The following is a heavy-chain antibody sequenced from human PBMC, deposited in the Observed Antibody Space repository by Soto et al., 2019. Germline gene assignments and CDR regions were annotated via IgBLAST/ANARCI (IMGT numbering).Heavy chain of an antibody. J-gene: IGHJ4*02. V-gene: IGHV3-30-3*01. CDR2: LSYDVSNK. Sequence: QVHLVESGGGVVQPGRSLRLSCAASGFTFSIYSMHWVRQAPGKGLEWVAVLSYDVSNKYYADSVKGRFTISRDNSKNTLYLQMNSLRAEGTAVYYCARERVTGYYNVIGYWGQGALVTVSS. CDR3: ARERVTGYYNVIGY. D-gene: IGHD3-9*01. CDR1: GFTFSIYS.